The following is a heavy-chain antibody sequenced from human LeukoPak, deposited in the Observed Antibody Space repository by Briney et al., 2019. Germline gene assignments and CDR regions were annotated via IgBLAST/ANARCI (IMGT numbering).Heavy chain of an antibody. J-gene: IGHJ3*02. CDR3: ARSCRILDIVATVRARLGGNGFDI. CDR2: IHTSGST. Sequence: PSETLSLTCTVSGGSISSSSYYWGWIRQPPGKGLEWIGRIHTSGSTNYNPSLKSRVTMSVDTSKNQFSLKLSSVTAADTAVYYCARSCRILDIVATVRARLGGNGFDIWGQGTMVTVSS. D-gene: IGHD5-12*01. CDR1: GGSISSSSYY. V-gene: IGHV4-61*05.